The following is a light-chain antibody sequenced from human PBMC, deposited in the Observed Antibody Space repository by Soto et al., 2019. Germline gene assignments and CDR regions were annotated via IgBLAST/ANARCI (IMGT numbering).Light chain of an antibody. J-gene: IGKJ5*01. CDR3: QQASSFPPT. V-gene: IGKV1-12*01. CDR1: QDISSW. CDR2: AAS. Sequence: DIRMTQSPSSVSASVGDRVTITCRASQDISSWVAWYQQKPGKAPKILIYAASSLQGGVPSRFSGSGSGTEFTLTISSLQPEDFATYYCQQASSFPPTFGQGTRLEIK.